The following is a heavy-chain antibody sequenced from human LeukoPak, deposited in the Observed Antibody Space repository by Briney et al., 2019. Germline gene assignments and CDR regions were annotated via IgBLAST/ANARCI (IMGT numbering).Heavy chain of an antibody. CDR3: ARVAYGGNWFDP. D-gene: IGHD2-21*01. J-gene: IGHJ5*01. Sequence: SQTLSLTCAVSGGSISSGGYSWSWIRQPPGKGLEWIGNIYYSGSTDYNPSLKSRVTLSVNTSKNQFSLTLNYVIAADTAVYYCARVAYGGNWFDPWGQGILVTVSS. V-gene: IGHV4-30-4*07. CDR2: IYYSGST. CDR1: GGSISSGGYS.